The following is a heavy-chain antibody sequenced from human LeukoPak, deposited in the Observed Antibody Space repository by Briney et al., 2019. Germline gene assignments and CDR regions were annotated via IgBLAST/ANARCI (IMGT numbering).Heavy chain of an antibody. CDR2: ISGSGGGT. Sequence: GGSLRLSCAASGFTFSTYAMSWVRQAAGKGLEWVSLISGSGGGTYYADSVKGRFTISRDNSKNTLYLQMNSLRAEDTAVYYCAKFNPLTDYGPIQHWGQGTLVTVSS. CDR1: GFTFSTYA. D-gene: IGHD4-17*01. V-gene: IGHV3-23*01. CDR3: AKFNPLTDYGPIQH. J-gene: IGHJ1*01.